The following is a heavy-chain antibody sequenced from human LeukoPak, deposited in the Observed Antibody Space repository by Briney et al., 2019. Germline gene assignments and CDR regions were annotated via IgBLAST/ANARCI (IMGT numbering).Heavy chain of an antibody. Sequence: ASVKVSCKASGYTFTSYGISWVRQAPGQGLEWMGWISAYNGNTHYAQKLQGRVTMTTDTSTSTVYMELRSLRSDDTAVYYCTRVVLVGTTYSYFDYWGQGALVTVSS. V-gene: IGHV1-18*01. CDR3: TRVVLVGTTYSYFDY. CDR2: ISAYNGNT. CDR1: GYTFTSYG. J-gene: IGHJ4*02. D-gene: IGHD1-26*01.